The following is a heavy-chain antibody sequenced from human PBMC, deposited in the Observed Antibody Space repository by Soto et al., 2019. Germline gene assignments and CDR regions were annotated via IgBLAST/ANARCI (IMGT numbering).Heavy chain of an antibody. J-gene: IGHJ4*02. CDR3: ARGPSGDKIDY. V-gene: IGHV4-30-4*01. CDR1: GGTISGAAYC. Sequence: QVHLQESGPRLVSTSQTQSLTCTVTGGTISGAAYCWSWIRQSPDKGLEWIGHMYDGGTTYSSPSLKGRVTISADTSETQFSLKLSSVSAADTAVYYCARGPSGDKIDYWGQGIQVTVSS. CDR2: MYDGGTT. D-gene: IGHD7-27*01.